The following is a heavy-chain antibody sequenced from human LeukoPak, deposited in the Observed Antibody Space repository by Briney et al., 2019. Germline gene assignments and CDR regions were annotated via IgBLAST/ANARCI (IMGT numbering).Heavy chain of an antibody. CDR2: IYYSGST. CDR3: ARGGHRKVGVDY. D-gene: IGHD1-26*01. CDR1: GGSISSYY. V-gene: IGHV4-59*01. J-gene: IGHJ4*02. Sequence: PSETLSLTCTVSGGSISSYYWSWIRQPPGKGLEWIGYIYYSGSTNYNPSLKSRVTISVDTSKNQFSLKLSSVTAADTAMYYCARGGHRKVGVDYWGQGTLVTVSS.